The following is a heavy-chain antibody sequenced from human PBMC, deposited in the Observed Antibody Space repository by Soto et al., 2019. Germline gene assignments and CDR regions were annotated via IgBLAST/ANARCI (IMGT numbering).Heavy chain of an antibody. CDR1: GFTFSDYY. Sequence: GSLRLSCAASGFTFSDYYMSWIRQAPGKGLEWVSYISSSSSYTNYADSVKGRFTISRDNAKNSLYLQMNSLRAEDTAVYYCARERYRRYSGSSGGDYWGQGTLVTVSS. CDR2: ISSSSSYT. J-gene: IGHJ4*02. D-gene: IGHD6-6*01. V-gene: IGHV3-11*06. CDR3: ARERYRRYSGSSGGDY.